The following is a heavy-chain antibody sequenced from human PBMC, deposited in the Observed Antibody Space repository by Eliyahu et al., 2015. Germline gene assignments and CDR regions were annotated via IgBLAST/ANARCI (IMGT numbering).Heavy chain of an antibody. D-gene: IGHD2-15*01. CDR1: GFTFSRYW. J-gene: IGHJ4*02. CDR3: ARDGDCNSGTCLRGYFDY. Sequence: EVQLVESGGGLVQPGESLRLSCAASGFTFSRYWMNWVRQAPGKGLEWVASIKQGGSEKYYVDSVKGRFTISRDDAKNSLYLQMNSLRAEDTAIYYCARDGDCNSGTCLRGYFDYWGQGTLVTVSS. V-gene: IGHV3-7*01. CDR2: IKQGGSEK.